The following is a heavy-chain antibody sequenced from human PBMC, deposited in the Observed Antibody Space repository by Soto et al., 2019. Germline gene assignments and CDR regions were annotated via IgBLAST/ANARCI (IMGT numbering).Heavy chain of an antibody. CDR2: ITSDGTST. V-gene: IGHV3-74*01. D-gene: IGHD3-10*01. CDR1: GFTFSRYM. J-gene: IGHJ4*02. Sequence: EVQLVESGGGLIQPGGSLRLSCAASGFTFSRYMMNWVRQTPGKGLEWVSRITSDGTSTTYADSVKGRFTISRDNAKNTVYLQMYSLGAEDTALYYCRVWIGELSTDYWGQGTLVTVSS. CDR3: RVWIGELSTDY.